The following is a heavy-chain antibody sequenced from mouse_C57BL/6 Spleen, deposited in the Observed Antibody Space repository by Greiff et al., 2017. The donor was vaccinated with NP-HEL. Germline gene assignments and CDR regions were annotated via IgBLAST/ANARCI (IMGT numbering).Heavy chain of an antibody. D-gene: IGHD1-1*01. Sequence: QVQLKESGAELVRPGTSVKMSCKASGYTFTNYWIGWAKQRPGHGLEWIGDIYPGGGDSNYNEKFKGKATLTADKSSSTAYMQFSSLTSEDSAIDYCARRDYYGSSYGYFDVWGTGTTVTVSS. J-gene: IGHJ1*03. V-gene: IGHV1-63*01. CDR2: IYPGGGDS. CDR1: GYTFTNYW. CDR3: ARRDYYGSSYGYFDV.